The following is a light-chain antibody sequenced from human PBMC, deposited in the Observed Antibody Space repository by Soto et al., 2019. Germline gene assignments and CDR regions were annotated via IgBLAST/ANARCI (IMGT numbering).Light chain of an antibody. V-gene: IGKV1-5*01. CDR2: GAS. J-gene: IGKJ1*01. CDR1: QSFSDW. Sequence: DIQMTQSPSTLSASVGDRVTITCRASQSFSDWLAWYQQKPGKAPILLIYGASNLVSGLPSRFRDSGSGTEFTLTITSLQPDDYATYYGQQYNNSSWTFGQLTNVVIK. CDR3: QQYNNSSWT.